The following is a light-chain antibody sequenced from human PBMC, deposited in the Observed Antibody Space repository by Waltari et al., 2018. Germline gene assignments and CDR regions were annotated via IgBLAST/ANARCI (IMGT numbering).Light chain of an antibody. CDR1: QTISTL. V-gene: IGKV1-39*01. J-gene: IGKJ1*01. CDR2: GVS. CDR3: QQSYSFPRT. Sequence: DIKMTQSPSYLSASVGDRVTISCRASQTISTLLNWYQQKPGKAPSLIIFGVSSLQSGVPSMFISSGSGTDFTLTISSLQPEDFATYFCQQSYSFPRTFGQGTKVEIK.